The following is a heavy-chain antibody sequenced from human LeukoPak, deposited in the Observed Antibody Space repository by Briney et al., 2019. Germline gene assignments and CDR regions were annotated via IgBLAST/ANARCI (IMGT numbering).Heavy chain of an antibody. CDR1: GFTFSDYY. CDR3: ARDGHAYGRGSPHY. CDR2: ISSSGSTK. J-gene: IGHJ4*02. V-gene: IGHV3-11*01. D-gene: IGHD3-10*01. Sequence: PGGSLRLSCAASGFTFSDYYMRWIRQAPAKGLEWVSYISSSGSTKYYADSVKGRFTISRDNAKNSFLQMNSLRAEDTAVYYCARDGHAYGRGSPHYWGQGTLVSVSS.